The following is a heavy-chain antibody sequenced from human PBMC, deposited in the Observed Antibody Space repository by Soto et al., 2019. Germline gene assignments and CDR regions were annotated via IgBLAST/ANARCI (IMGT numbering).Heavy chain of an antibody. V-gene: IGHV1-18*01. CDR2: ISAYNGNI. CDR1: GYTFTNYG. J-gene: IGHJ6*02. Sequence: QVQLVQSGAEVKKPGASVKVSCKASGYTFTNYGIRWVRQAPGKGLEWMGWISAYNGNINYAQKLQGRVTMTTDTSTSTAYMALRSLRSDDTAMYSCASSYCGGNCYSNLPLDSYYYGMAVWGQGTTVTVSS. D-gene: IGHD2-21*02. CDR3: ASSYCGGNCYSNLPLDSYYYGMAV.